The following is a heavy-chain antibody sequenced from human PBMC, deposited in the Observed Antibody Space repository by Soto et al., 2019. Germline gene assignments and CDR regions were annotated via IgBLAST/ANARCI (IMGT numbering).Heavy chain of an antibody. V-gene: IGHV1-18*01. CDR3: ARDRAIAYHYYGMDV. CDR1: GYTFTSYG. D-gene: IGHD2-21*01. J-gene: IGHJ6*02. Sequence: SVKVSCKASGYTFTSYGISWVRQAPGQGLEWMGWISAYNGNTNYAQKLQGRVTMTTDTSTSTAYMELRSLRSDDTAVYYCARDRAIAYHYYGMDVWGQGTTVTVSS. CDR2: ISAYNGNT.